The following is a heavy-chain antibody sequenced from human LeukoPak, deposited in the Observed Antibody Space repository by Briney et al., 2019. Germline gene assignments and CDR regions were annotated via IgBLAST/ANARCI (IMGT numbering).Heavy chain of an antibody. CDR2: IKSKTDGGTT. CDR1: DFTLTNAW. J-gene: IGHJ3*02. V-gene: IGHV3-15*07. CDR3: IIAPGLFAFET. D-gene: IGHD6-13*01. Sequence: GGSLRLSCAASDFTLTNAWVNWIRQAPGEGLEWDGRIKSKTDGGTTDYATPVNGRFTISRDDSTNTVHLQMDSLKTEDTAVYFCIIAPGLFAFETWGQGTMVTVSS.